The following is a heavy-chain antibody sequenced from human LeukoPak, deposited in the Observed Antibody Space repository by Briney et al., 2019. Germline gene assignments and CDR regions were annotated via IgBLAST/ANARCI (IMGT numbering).Heavy chain of an antibody. J-gene: IGHJ5*02. D-gene: IGHD2-2*01. V-gene: IGHV3-21*01. CDR3: ARDMDPDIVVVPAAYNWFDP. CDR1: GFTFSSYA. Sequence: GSLRLSCAASGFTFSSYAMNWVRQAPGEGLEWVSSISSSSSYIYYADSVKGRFTISRDNAKNSLYLQMNSLRAEDTAVYYCARDMDPDIVVVPAAYNWFDPWGQGTLVTVSS. CDR2: ISSSSSYI.